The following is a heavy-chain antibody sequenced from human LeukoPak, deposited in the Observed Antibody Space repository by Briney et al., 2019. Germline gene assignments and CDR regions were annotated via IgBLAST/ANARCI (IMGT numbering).Heavy chain of an antibody. V-gene: IGHV4-59*01. CDR3: AGAGYSGDDFRS. CDR2: IYHSGST. CDR1: GGSMSTYY. J-gene: IGHJ5*02. D-gene: IGHD5-12*01. Sequence: SETLSLTCTVSGGSMSTYYWSWIRQPPGKGLEWIGYIYHSGSTKYNPSLKSRVTISVDTSKNQFSLKLSSVTAADTAFYYCAGAGYSGDDFRSWGQGTLVTVSS.